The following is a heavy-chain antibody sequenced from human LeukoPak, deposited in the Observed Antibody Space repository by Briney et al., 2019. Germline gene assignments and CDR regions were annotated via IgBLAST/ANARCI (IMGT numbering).Heavy chain of an antibody. Sequence: PSETLSLTCTVSGGSISSYYWSWIRQPPGKGLEWIASIYYSGTTYYNTSLKSRVTISVDTSKNRFSLKLNSVTAADTAVYFCARKSLRIGSNNWFDPWGQGTLVTVSS. CDR3: ARKSLRIGSNNWFDP. CDR2: IYYSGTT. CDR1: GGSISSYY. D-gene: IGHD2-21*01. V-gene: IGHV4-39*01. J-gene: IGHJ5*02.